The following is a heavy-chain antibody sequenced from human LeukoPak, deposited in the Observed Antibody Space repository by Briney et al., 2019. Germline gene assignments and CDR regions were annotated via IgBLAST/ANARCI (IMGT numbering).Heavy chain of an antibody. CDR2: IYYSGST. J-gene: IGHJ4*02. D-gene: IGHD6-13*01. V-gene: IGHV4-59*01. CDR3: ARGFGSSWRRGYYFDY. CDR1: VGSISSYY. Sequence: SETLSLTCTVAVGSISSYYWSWIRQPSGKGLEWIGYIYYSGSTNYNPSLKSRVTISVDTSKNQFSLKLSSVTAADTAVYYCARGFGSSWRRGYYFDYWGQGTLVTVSS.